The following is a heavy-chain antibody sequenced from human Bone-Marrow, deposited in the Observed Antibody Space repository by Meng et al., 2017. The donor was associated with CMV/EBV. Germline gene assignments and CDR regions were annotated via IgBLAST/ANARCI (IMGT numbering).Heavy chain of an antibody. D-gene: IGHD3-3*01. CDR2: IIPIFGTA. J-gene: IGHJ5*02. Sequence: SVKVSCKASGGTFSSYAISWVRQAPGQGLEWMGGIIPIFGTANYAQKFQGRDTMTRDTSTSTVYMELSSLRSEDTAVYYCARDGNRFWSGYHPQFWFDPWGQGTLVTVTS. V-gene: IGHV1-69*05. CDR3: ARDGNRFWSGYHPQFWFDP. CDR1: GGTFSSYA.